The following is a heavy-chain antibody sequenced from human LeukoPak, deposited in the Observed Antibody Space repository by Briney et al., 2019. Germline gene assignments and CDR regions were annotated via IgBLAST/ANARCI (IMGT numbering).Heavy chain of an antibody. Sequence: GGSLRLSCAASGFTFSSYWMSWVRQAPGKGLEWVAFIRYDGSTKYYTDSVKGRFTISRDNSRDTLYLQMNSLRAEDTAVYYCAKDGDDSIDYWGQGTLVTVSS. V-gene: IGHV3-30*02. J-gene: IGHJ4*02. CDR1: GFTFSSYW. CDR2: IRYDGSTK. CDR3: AKDGDDSIDY. D-gene: IGHD3-22*01.